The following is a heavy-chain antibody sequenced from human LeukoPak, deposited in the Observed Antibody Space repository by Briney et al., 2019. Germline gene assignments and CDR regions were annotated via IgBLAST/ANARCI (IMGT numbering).Heavy chain of an antibody. CDR3: ARDKTTVTTGGWDYYYYYMDV. CDR1: GYTFTSYG. J-gene: IGHJ6*03. CDR2: INPKRGDT. Sequence: ASVKVSCKASGYTFTSYGISWVRQAPGQGLEWMGWINPKRGDTNYAQKFQGRVTMTRDTSISTAYMELSRLRSDDTAVYYCARDKTTVTTGGWDYYYYYMDVWGKGTTVTVSS. D-gene: IGHD4-17*01. V-gene: IGHV1-2*02.